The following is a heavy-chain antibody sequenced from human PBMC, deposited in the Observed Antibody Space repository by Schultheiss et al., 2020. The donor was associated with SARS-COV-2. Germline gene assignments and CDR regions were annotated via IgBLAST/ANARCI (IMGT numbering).Heavy chain of an antibody. D-gene: IGHD3-9*01. J-gene: IGHJ4*02. CDR2: INHSGST. Sequence: SVTLSLTCTVSGGSISSYYWSWIRQPPGKGLEWIGEINHSGSTNYNPSLKSRVTISVDTSKNQFSLKLSSVTAADTAVYYCASTHDILNGSFDYWGQGTLVTVSS. V-gene: IGHV4-34*01. CDR3: ASTHDILNGSFDY. CDR1: GGSISSYY.